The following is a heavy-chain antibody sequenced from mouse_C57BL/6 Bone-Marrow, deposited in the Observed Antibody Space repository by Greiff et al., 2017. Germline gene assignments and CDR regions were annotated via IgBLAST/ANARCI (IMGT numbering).Heavy chain of an antibody. CDR1: GYTFTSYW. CDR3: ARQLRVGFYARDY. D-gene: IGHD1-1*01. Sequence: QVQLQQPGAELVKPGASVKLSCKASGYTFTSYWMHWVKQRPGQGLEWIGMIHPNSGSTNYNEKFKSNATLTVDKSSSTAYMQLSSLTSEDSAVYYCARQLRVGFYARDYWGQGTSVTVSS. CDR2: IHPNSGST. V-gene: IGHV1-64*01. J-gene: IGHJ4*01.